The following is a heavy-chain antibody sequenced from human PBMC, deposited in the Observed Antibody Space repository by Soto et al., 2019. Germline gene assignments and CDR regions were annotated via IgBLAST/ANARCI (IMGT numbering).Heavy chain of an antibody. CDR1: GYTFTGYY. D-gene: IGHD5-18*01. Sequence: GASVKVSCKASGYTFTGYYLHWVRQAPGQGLEWMGWINPKIGETRYAPNFQGRVTMTSDTSISTAFMQLSNLKSDDTAVFYCATMVIDSPTIVPSDYWGQGTLVTVSS. CDR3: ATMVIDSPTIVPSDY. V-gene: IGHV1-2*02. J-gene: IGHJ4*02. CDR2: INPKIGET.